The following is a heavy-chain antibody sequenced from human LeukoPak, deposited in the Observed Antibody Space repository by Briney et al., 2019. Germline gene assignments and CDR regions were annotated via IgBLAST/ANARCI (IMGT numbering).Heavy chain of an antibody. V-gene: IGHV4-34*01. Sequence: PSETLSLTCAVYGGSFSGYYWSWIRQPPGKGLEWIGEINHSGSTNYNPSLNSRVSISVDMSKNQFSLKVSSVTAADTAVYYCARGGVPAIGDYYGMDVWGQGTTVTVSS. D-gene: IGHD2-2*01. CDR3: ARGGVPAIGDYYGMDV. CDR1: GGSFSGYY. J-gene: IGHJ6*02. CDR2: INHSGST.